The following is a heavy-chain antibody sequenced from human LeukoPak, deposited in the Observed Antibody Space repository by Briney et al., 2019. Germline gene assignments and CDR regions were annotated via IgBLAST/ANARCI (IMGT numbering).Heavy chain of an antibody. Sequence: SETLSLTCTVSGGSISSYYWSWIRQPPGKGLEWIGYIYYSGSTNYNPSLKSRVTISVDTSKNQFSLKLSSVTAADTAVYYCARRAGYCSGGSCPKNPNYYYYYGMDVWGQGTTVTVSS. CDR2: IYYSGST. V-gene: IGHV4-59*08. CDR3: ARRAGYCSGGSCPKNPNYYYYYGMDV. J-gene: IGHJ6*02. D-gene: IGHD2-15*01. CDR1: GGSISSYY.